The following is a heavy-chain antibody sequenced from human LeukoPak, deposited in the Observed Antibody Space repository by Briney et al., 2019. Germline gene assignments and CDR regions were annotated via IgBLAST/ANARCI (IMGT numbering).Heavy chain of an antibody. CDR2: VDPEDGET. V-gene: IGHV1-69-2*01. D-gene: IGHD3-10*01. Sequence: ASVKVSCKASGYRFTDYYIYWVQQAPRKGLEWMGRVDPEDGETVYAEKFKDRLTMTADTSTNTAYMELTSLRSADTAVYYCVTDTQVAPGDIIMFRDYWGQGALVTVSS. CDR3: VTDTQVAPGDIIMFRDY. J-gene: IGHJ4*02. CDR1: GYRFTDYY.